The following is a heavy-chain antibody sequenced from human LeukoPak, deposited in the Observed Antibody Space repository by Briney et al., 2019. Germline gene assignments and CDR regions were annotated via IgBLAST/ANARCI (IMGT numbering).Heavy chain of an antibody. CDR3: AKMREQLHPLYYYDMDV. V-gene: IGHV3-33*06. CDR2: IRYDGSNK. D-gene: IGHD1/OR15-1a*01. Sequence: AGSLTLSCAASGFSFNSYGMHWVRQAPGKGLEWVAVIRYDGSNKYYTGSVKGRFTISRDDSKNTLFLQMNSLRVEDTAVYYCAKMREQLHPLYYYDMDVWGKGTTVTVSS. J-gene: IGHJ6*03. CDR1: GFSFNSYG.